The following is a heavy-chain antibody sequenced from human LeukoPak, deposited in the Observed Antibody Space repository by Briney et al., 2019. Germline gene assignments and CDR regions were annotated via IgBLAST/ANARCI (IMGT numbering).Heavy chain of an antibody. CDR3: AIRTTGSYSKHFDY. J-gene: IGHJ4*02. Sequence: GASVKVSCKASGYTFTSYYMHWVRQAPGQGLEWMGIINPSGGSTSYAQKFQGRVTMTEDTSTDTAYMELSSLRSEDTAVYYCAIRTTGSYSKHFDYWGQGTLVTVSS. V-gene: IGHV1-46*01. CDR2: INPSGGST. CDR1: GYTFTSYY. D-gene: IGHD1-26*01.